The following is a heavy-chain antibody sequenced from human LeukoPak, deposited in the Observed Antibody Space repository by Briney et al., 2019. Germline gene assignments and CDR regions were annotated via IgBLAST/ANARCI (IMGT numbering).Heavy chain of an antibody. J-gene: IGHJ4*02. D-gene: IGHD6-19*01. CDR2: ISNTGGT. CDR1: GDSMSRYY. CDR3: ASAQWLLSPFDY. Sequence: SPSETLSLTCTVSGDSMSRYYWNWIRQPPGKGLEWIGYISNTGGTNYNPSLKSRVAMSLDMSQNQFSLRLRYLTAADTAVYYCASAQWLLSPFDYWGQGTLVTVSS. V-gene: IGHV4-59*08.